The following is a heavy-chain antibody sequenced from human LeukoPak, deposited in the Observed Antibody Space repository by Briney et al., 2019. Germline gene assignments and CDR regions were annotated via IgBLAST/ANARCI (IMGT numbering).Heavy chain of an antibody. CDR3: GRVIAGAIDY. D-gene: IGHD6-13*01. CDR1: GLTVRGYM. V-gene: IGHV3-7*01. Sequence: GRCLRLSCGASGLTVRGYMMTWVRQAPGKGLGWVANINLDGSERFYVDFVKGRFTISRDNADNSMYLQMNSLRAEDTAVYYCGRVIAGAIDYWGQGTLVTVSS. CDR2: INLDGSER. J-gene: IGHJ4*02.